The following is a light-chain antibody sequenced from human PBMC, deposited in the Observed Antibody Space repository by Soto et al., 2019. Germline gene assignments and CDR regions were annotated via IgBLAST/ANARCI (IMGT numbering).Light chain of an antibody. Sequence: DIVLTQSPGTLSLSPGERATLSCRASQTVRSNFLAWYQRKPGQSPRLRIYGASSRATGIPDRFSGSGSGADFTLTISRLEPEDFAVYYCQQYGNSPITFGQGTRLEIK. CDR3: QQYGNSPIT. CDR1: QTVRSNF. J-gene: IGKJ5*01. V-gene: IGKV3-20*01. CDR2: GAS.